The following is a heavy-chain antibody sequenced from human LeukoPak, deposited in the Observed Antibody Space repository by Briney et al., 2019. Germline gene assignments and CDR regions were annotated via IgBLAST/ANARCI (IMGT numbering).Heavy chain of an antibody. V-gene: IGHV1-8*01. CDR1: GYTATNYD. J-gene: IGHJ3*02. CDR2: MNPSSGNT. D-gene: IGHD3-3*01. CDR3: TRAWSGGSDAFDI. Sequence: GASVKVSCKASGYTATNYDINWVRRATGQRLEWMGWMNPSSGNTGYAQKLQDRVTMTWNTSISTAYMELSSLRSEDTAMYYCTRAWSGGSDAFDIWGQGTIVTVSS.